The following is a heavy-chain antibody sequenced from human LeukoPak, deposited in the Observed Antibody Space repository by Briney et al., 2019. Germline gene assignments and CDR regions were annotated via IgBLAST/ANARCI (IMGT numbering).Heavy chain of an antibody. J-gene: IGHJ4*02. CDR2: INHSGST. CDR3: ARGLSPRINMVRGVRPPFRGVFDY. D-gene: IGHD3-10*01. CDR1: GGSFSGYY. Sequence: PSETQSLTCAVYGGSFSGYYWSWTRQPPGKGLEWIGEINHSGSTNYNPSLKSRVTISVDTSKNQFSLKLSSVTAADTAVYYCARGLSPRINMVRGVRPPFRGVFDYWGQGTLVTVSS. V-gene: IGHV4-34*01.